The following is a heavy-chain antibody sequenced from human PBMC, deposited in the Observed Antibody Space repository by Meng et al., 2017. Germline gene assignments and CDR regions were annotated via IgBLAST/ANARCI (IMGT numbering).Heavy chain of an antibody. CDR2: ISSSGSTI. D-gene: IGHD6-19*01. CDR1: GFTFSSYC. V-gene: IGHV3-48*04. J-gene: IGHJ6*02. Sequence: GESLKISCAASGFTFSSYCMHWVRQAPGKGLEWVSYISSSGSTIYYAESVKGSFTISRDNAKNSLYLQTNRLRAEDTDVYYCARLTVAGNRDYYYAIYVWGQGTTVTVSS. CDR3: ARLTVAGNRDYYYAIYV.